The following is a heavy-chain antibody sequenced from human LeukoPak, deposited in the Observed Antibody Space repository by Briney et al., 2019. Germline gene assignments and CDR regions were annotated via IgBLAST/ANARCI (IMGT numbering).Heavy chain of an antibody. CDR3: ARDPMTAAGSKDGMDV. V-gene: IGHV4-59*12. Sequence: SETLSLTCTVSGGSISSYYWSWIRQPPGKGLEWIGYVHYSGGITYYNPSLKSRVTISVDTSKNQFSLSLSSVTAADTAVYYCARDPMTAAGSKDGMDVWGQGTTVTVSS. CDR1: GGSISSYY. CDR2: VHYSGGIT. D-gene: IGHD6-13*01. J-gene: IGHJ6*02.